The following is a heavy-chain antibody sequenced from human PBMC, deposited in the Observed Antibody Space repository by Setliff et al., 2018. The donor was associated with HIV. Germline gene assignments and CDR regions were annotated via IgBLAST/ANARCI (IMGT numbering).Heavy chain of an antibody. CDR2: ISTSGSTI. CDR3: AKVLLFGVDVFDI. J-gene: IGHJ3*02. Sequence: GGSLRLSCEASGFTFSIYNMNWVRQAPGKGLEWVSYISTSGSTIYYADSVKGRFTISKDNSKNTLYLQMTSLRDEDTAVYYCAKVLLFGVDVFDIWGQGTMVTVSS. V-gene: IGHV3-48*02. CDR1: GFTFSIYN. D-gene: IGHD3-10*02.